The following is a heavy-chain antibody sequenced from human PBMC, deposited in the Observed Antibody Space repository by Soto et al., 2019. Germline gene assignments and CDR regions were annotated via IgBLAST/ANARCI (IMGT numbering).Heavy chain of an antibody. V-gene: IGHV3-7*01. CDR3: CHTWV. CDR2: INEDGSEA. CDR1: GFSISDYW. J-gene: IGHJ4*02. D-gene: IGHD1-26*01. Sequence: EVQMVESGGGLVQPGGSLRLSCAASGFSISDYWMSWVRQATGKGLEWVGNINEDGSEANYVDSVKGRLTISIDNARNSLYLQINSVRGEDTAVYYCCHTWVGGQGTLVTVSS.